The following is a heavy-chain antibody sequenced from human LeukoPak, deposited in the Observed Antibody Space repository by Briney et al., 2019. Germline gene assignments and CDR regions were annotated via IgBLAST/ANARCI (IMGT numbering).Heavy chain of an antibody. CDR3: ARTVVAANSDAFDI. CDR2: IYSSGTT. CDR1: GFTVSANY. Sequence: PWGSLRLSCAASGFTVSANYMSWVRQTPGKGLEWFSIIYSSGTTYYADSLKGRFTISRDSSKNTLYLQVNSLRVEDTAVYYCARTVVAANSDAFDIWGPGTMVTVSS. D-gene: IGHD2-15*01. J-gene: IGHJ3*02. V-gene: IGHV3-53*01.